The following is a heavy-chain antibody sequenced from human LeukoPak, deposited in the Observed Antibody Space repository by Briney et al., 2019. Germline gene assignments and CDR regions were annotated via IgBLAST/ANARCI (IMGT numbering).Heavy chain of an antibody. V-gene: IGHV1-18*04. Sequence: GASVKVSCKASGYTFTSYGISWVRQAPGQGLEWMGWISAYNGNTNYAQKLQGRVTMTTDTSTSTAYMELRSLRSDDTAVYYCARGAYYDILTGLLDYWGQGTLVTVSS. D-gene: IGHD3-9*01. CDR2: ISAYNGNT. CDR3: ARGAYYDILTGLLDY. J-gene: IGHJ4*02. CDR1: GYTFTSYG.